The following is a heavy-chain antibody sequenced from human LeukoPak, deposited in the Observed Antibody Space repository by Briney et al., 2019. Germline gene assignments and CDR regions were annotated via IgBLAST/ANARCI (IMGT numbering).Heavy chain of an antibody. CDR3: ARARYSGYSTTGSFDI. Sequence: ASVKVSCKASGGTFSSYAISWVRQAPGQGLEWMGGIIPIFGTANYAQKFQGRVTMTRDTSISTAYMEVTSLRSEDTAVYYCARARYSGYSTTGSFDIWGQGTMVTVSS. J-gene: IGHJ3*02. D-gene: IGHD5-12*01. CDR1: GGTFSSYA. V-gene: IGHV1-69*05. CDR2: IIPIFGTA.